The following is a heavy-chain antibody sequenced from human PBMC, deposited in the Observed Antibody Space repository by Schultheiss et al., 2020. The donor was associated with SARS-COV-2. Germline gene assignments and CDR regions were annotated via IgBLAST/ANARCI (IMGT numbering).Heavy chain of an antibody. CDR2: IYYSGST. Sequence: SETLSLTCAVYGGSFSGYYWSWIRQHPGKGLEWIGYIYYSGSTYYNPSLKSRVTISVDTSKNQFSLKLSSVTAADTAVYYCARHGSSGYYLDYWGQGTLVTVSS. J-gene: IGHJ4*02. CDR1: GGSFSGYY. D-gene: IGHD3-22*01. CDR3: ARHGSSGYYLDY. V-gene: IGHV4-34*01.